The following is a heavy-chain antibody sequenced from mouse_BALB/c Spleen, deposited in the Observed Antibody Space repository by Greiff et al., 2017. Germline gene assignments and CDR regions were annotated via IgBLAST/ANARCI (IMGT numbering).Heavy chain of an antibody. D-gene: IGHD2-4*01. CDR2: IDPANGNT. CDR1: GFNIKDTY. Sequence: VQLKQSGAELVKPGASVKLSCTASGFNIKDTYMHWVKQRPEQGLEWIGRIDPANGNTKYDPKFQGKATITADTSSNTAYLQLSSLTSEDTAVYYCAPIYYDYAAWFADWGQGTLVTVSA. CDR3: APIYYDYAAWFAD. J-gene: IGHJ3*01. V-gene: IGHV14-3*02.